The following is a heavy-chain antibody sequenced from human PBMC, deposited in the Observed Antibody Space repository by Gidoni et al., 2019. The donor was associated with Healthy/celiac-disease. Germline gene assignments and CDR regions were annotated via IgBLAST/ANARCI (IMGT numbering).Heavy chain of an antibody. CDR1: SSYG. Sequence: SSYGMHWVRQAPGKGLEWVAVIWYDGSNKYYADSVKGRFTISRDNSKNTLYLQMNSLRAEDTAVYYCARSPDTAMYSWGQGTLVTVSS. D-gene: IGHD5-18*01. J-gene: IGHJ4*02. CDR2: IWYDGSNK. V-gene: IGHV3-33*01. CDR3: ARSPDTAMYS.